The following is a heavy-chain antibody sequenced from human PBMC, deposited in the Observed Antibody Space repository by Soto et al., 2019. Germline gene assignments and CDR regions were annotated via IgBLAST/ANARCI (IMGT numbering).Heavy chain of an antibody. J-gene: IGHJ4*02. Sequence: QLQLQESGPGLVKPSEALSLTCSVSGGSISSSSYYWGWIRQPPGKGLEWIGSIYYSGCTYYNPSLKSRVTISIDKPKNQFSLKLSSLTAADTAVYYCARLEGLATISYYFDFWGQGTLVTVSS. CDR1: GGSISSSSYY. D-gene: IGHD3-9*01. CDR2: IYYSGCT. V-gene: IGHV4-39*01. CDR3: ARLEGLATISYYFDF.